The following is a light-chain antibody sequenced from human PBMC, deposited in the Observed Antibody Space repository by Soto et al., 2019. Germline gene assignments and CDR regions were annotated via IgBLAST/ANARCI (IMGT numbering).Light chain of an antibody. CDR1: SSDVGGYNY. CDR2: EVS. Sequence: QSALAQPASVSGSPGQSITISCTGTSSDVGGYNYVSWYQPHPGKAPKLMVYEVSNQPSGVSNRFSGSKSGNTASLTISGLQAEDEADYYCSSYTSSTAYVFGTGTKV. V-gene: IGLV2-14*01. CDR3: SSYTSSTAYV. J-gene: IGLJ1*01.